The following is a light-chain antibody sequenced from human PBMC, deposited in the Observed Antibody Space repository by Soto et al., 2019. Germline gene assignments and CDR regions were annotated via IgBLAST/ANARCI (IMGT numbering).Light chain of an antibody. J-gene: IGKJ5*01. Sequence: EIVMTQSPATLSVSPGERATLSCRASQSVGSSLAWYQQEPGQAPRLLIYGASTRATGIPARFSGSGSGTEFTLTISSLQSEDFAVYFCQQYKNWPPITFGQGTRLEN. CDR2: GAS. CDR3: QQYKNWPPIT. CDR1: QSVGSS. V-gene: IGKV3-15*01.